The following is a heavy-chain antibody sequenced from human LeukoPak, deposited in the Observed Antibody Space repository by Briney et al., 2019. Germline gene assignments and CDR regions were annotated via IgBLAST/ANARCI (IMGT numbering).Heavy chain of an antibody. D-gene: IGHD6-25*01. CDR2: INHSGST. J-gene: IGHJ6*03. CDR1: GGSFSGYY. V-gene: IGHV4-34*01. CDR3: ARGKRLSLYYYYYMDV. Sequence: SETLSLTCAVYGGSFSGYYWSWIRQPPGKGLEWIGEINHSGSTNYNPSLKSRVTISVDTSKNQFSLKLSSVTAADTAVYYCARGKRLSLYYYYYMDVWGKGTTVTVSS.